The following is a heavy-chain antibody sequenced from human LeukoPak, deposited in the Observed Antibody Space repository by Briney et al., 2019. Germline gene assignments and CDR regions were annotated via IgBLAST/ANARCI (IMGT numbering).Heavy chain of an antibody. D-gene: IGHD3-22*01. Sequence: SGGSLRLSCAASGFTFSNAWMSWVRQAPGKGLEWVGRIKSKTDGGTTDYAAPVKGRFTISRDDSKNTLYLQMNSLKTEDTAVYYCARSAETKRYYYEDYWGQGTLVTVSS. CDR3: ARSAETKRYYYEDY. V-gene: IGHV3-15*01. CDR1: GFTFSNAW. CDR2: IKSKTDGGTT. J-gene: IGHJ4*02.